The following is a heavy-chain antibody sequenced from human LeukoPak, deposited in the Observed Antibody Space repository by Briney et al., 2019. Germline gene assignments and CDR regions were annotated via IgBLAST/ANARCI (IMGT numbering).Heavy chain of an antibody. CDR3: ARAYGARPYYYFDS. Sequence: SETLSLTCSVSGGSISSNGYYWGWVRQPPGKGLEWIGAIYYSGSAYYNPSLKSRVTISADTSKNQFSLKVTSVTAADTAVYCCARAYGARPYYYFDSWGQGTLVTVSS. J-gene: IGHJ4*02. CDR1: GGSISSNGYY. D-gene: IGHD4-17*01. V-gene: IGHV4-39*01. CDR2: IYYSGSA.